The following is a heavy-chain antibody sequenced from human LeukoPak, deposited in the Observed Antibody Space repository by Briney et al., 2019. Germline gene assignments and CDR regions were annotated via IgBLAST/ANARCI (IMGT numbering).Heavy chain of an antibody. D-gene: IGHD5-12*01. CDR2: INSDGSST. J-gene: IGHJ4*02. V-gene: IGHV3-74*01. CDR3: AKDEGDSGYSGYDSRPSFDY. CDR1: GFTFSSCW. Sequence: GGSLRLSCAASGFTFSSCWMHWVRQDPGQGLVWVARINSDGSSTSYADSVKGRFTISRDNSKNTLYLQMNSLRAEDTAVYYCAKDEGDSGYSGYDSRPSFDYWGQGTLVTVSS.